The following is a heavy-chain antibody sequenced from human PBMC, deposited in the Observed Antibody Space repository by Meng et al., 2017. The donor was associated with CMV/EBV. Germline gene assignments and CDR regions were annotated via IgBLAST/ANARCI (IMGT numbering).Heavy chain of an antibody. Sequence: ASVKVSCKASGYTFTGYYMHWVRQAPGQGLEWMGWINPNSGGTNYAQKFQGRVTMTRDTSISTAYMELSRLRPDDTAVYYCARGPYIAAATGGRFDYWGQGTLVTVSS. V-gene: IGHV1-2*02. CDR2: INPNSGGT. CDR1: GYTFTGYY. D-gene: IGHD6-13*01. J-gene: IGHJ4*02. CDR3: ARGPYIAAATGGRFDY.